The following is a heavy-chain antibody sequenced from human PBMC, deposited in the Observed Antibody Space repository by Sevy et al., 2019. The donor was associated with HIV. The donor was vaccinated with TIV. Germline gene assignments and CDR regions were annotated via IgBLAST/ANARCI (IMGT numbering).Heavy chain of an antibody. D-gene: IGHD3-16*02. J-gene: IGHJ4*02. CDR1: AFTFKSYA. CDR2: ISGSGGDT. CDR3: AKDQGDYIWGTYRH. Sequence: GESLMISCAASAFTFKSYAMTWVRQAPGKGLEWISSISGSGGDTKYADSVKGRFTISRDNSKNTLYLQMNSLRAEDTAVYYCAKDQGDYIWGTYRHWGQGTLVTVSS. V-gene: IGHV3-23*01.